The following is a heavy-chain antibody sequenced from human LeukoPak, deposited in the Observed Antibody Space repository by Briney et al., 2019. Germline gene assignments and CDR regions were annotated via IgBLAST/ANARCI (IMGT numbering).Heavy chain of an antibody. CDR3: ARRVGPFDY. J-gene: IGHJ4*02. D-gene: IGHD1-26*01. V-gene: IGHV4-38-2*02. CDR1: GYSISDGFY. Sequence: SETLPLTCTVSGYSISDGFYWGWIRQPPGKGLEWIGSIYRSGTTYYNPSLKSRVTISVDTSKNQFPLKLSSVTAADTAVYYCARRVGPFDYWGQGTLVTVSS. CDR2: IYRSGTT.